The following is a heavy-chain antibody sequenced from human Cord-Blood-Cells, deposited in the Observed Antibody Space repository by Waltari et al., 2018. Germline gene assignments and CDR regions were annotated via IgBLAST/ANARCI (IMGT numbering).Heavy chain of an antibody. CDR2: IIPIFGTA. Sequence: QVQLVQSGAEVKKPGSSVKVSCKASGGTFSSYAISWVRQAPGHGLEWMGGIIPIFGTANYAQKFQGRVTITADESTSTAYMELSSLRSEDTAVYYCARNSDIVVVPAAHGSYYYYMDVWGKGTTVTVSS. D-gene: IGHD2-2*01. J-gene: IGHJ6*03. CDR1: GGTFSSYA. CDR3: ARNSDIVVVPAAHGSYYYYMDV. V-gene: IGHV1-69*01.